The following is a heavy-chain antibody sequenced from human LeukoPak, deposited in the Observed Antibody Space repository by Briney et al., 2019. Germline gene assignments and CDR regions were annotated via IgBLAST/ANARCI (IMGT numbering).Heavy chain of an antibody. Sequence: GGSLRLACAASGFTFSSYWMSWVRQAPGKGLEWVANIKQDGSEKYYVDSVKGRFTISRDNAKNSLYLQMNSLRAEDTAVYYCARDRTAYCSGGSCYYYVMDVWGQGTTVTVSS. CDR3: ARDRTAYCSGGSCYYYVMDV. CDR1: GFTFSSYW. J-gene: IGHJ6*02. CDR2: IKQDGSEK. V-gene: IGHV3-7*01. D-gene: IGHD2-15*01.